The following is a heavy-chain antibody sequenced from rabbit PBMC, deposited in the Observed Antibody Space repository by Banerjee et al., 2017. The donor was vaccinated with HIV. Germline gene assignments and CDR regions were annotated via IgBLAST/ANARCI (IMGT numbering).Heavy chain of an antibody. CDR1: GFSFNNKYV. J-gene: IGHJ4*01. CDR2: IDAGKTGNT. D-gene: IGHD4-1*01. CDR3: ARDLAGVIGWNFNL. V-gene: IGHV1S45*01. Sequence: QEQLEESGGDLVKPEGSLTLTCTASGFSFNNKYVMCWVRQAPGKGLEWIACIDAGKTGNTYVASWAKGRFTISKTSSTTVTLQMTSLTAADTATYFCARDLAGVIGWNFNLWGQGTLVTVS.